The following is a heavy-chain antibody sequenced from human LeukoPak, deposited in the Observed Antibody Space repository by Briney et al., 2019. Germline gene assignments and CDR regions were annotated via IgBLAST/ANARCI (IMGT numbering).Heavy chain of an antibody. D-gene: IGHD2/OR15-2a*01. CDR1: GYTFTSYG. CDR3: ARDRVLHSMAQDAFDI. J-gene: IGHJ3*02. V-gene: IGHV1-18*01. Sequence: ASVKVSCKASGYTFTSYGISWVRQAPGQGLEWMGWISAYNGNTNYAQKLQGRVTMTTDTSTSTAYMELRSLRSDDTAVYYCARDRVLHSMAQDAFDIWGQGTMVAVSS. CDR2: ISAYNGNT.